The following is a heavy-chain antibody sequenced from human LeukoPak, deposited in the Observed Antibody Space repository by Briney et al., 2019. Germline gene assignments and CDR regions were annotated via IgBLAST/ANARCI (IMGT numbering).Heavy chain of an antibody. Sequence: PSESLSLTCAAYGGSFSGYYWSWIRQPPGKGLEWIGEINHSGGTNYNPSLKNRVTISVDTSKNQFSLKLNTVTAADTTADFCARLYYYDGRGLRPFDPWGQGNLVTVSS. CDR1: GGSFSGYY. CDR3: ARLYYYDGRGLRPFDP. J-gene: IGHJ5*02. CDR2: INHSGGT. V-gene: IGHV4-34*01. D-gene: IGHD3-22*01.